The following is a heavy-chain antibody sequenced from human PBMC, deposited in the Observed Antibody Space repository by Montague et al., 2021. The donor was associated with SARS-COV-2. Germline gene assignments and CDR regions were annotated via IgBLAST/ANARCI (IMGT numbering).Heavy chain of an antibody. CDR3: ARSLYDILTGYYLPFDY. CDR1: GFSLSTSGMC. Sequence: PALVKPTQTLTLTYTFSGFSLSTSGMCVSWVRQPPGKALEWLALIDWXDNKFYSTSLKTRLTISKDTSKNQVVLTMTNVDPVDTATYYCARSLYDILTGYYLPFDYWGQGTLVTVSS. J-gene: IGHJ4*02. D-gene: IGHD3-9*01. CDR2: IDWXDNK. V-gene: IGHV2-70*20.